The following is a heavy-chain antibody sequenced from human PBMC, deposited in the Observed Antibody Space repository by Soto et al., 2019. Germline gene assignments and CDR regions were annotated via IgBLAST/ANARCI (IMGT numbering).Heavy chain of an antibody. V-gene: IGHV4-59*01. CDR3: ARDVSPTY. CDR2: VYYSGSP. J-gene: IGHJ4*02. CDR1: GDSISPYY. Sequence: ASETRSLTCNVSGDSISPYYWTWIRQPPGKGLEWTGHVYYSGSPNYNPSLKSRVTISVDTSKSQFSLKLSSVTAADTAVYYCARDVSPTYWGQGMLVTVSS.